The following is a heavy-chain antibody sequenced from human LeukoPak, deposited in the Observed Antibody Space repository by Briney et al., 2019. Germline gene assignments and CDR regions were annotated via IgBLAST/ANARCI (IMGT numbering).Heavy chain of an antibody. CDR2: ISSSGSTI. CDR3: ASLPPIVVGY. Sequence: PGGSLRLSCAASGFTFSSYEMNWVRQAPGKGLEWVSYISSSGSTIYYADSVKGRFTISRDNAKNSLYLQMNSLRAEDTAVYYCASLPPIVVGYWGQGTLVTVSS. D-gene: IGHD2-15*01. CDR1: GFTFSSYE. J-gene: IGHJ4*02. V-gene: IGHV3-48*03.